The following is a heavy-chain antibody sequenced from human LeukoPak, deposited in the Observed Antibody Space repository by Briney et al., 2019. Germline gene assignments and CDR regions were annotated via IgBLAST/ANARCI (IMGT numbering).Heavy chain of an antibody. D-gene: IGHD3-10*01. V-gene: IGHV3-48*02. Sequence: GGSLRLSCAASGFTFSSYSMNWVRQAPGKGLEWVSYISSSSTIYYADSVKGRFTISRDNAKNSLYLQMNSLRDEDTAVYYCARGYYYGSGSYFDYWGQGTLATVSS. CDR2: ISSSSTI. CDR1: GFTFSSYS. CDR3: ARGYYYGSGSYFDY. J-gene: IGHJ4*02.